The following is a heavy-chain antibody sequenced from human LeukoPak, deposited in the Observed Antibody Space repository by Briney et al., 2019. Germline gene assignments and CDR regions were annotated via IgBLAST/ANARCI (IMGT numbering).Heavy chain of an antibody. V-gene: IGHV1-2*02. CDR3: ARIGGRPPFYYYGMDV. J-gene: IGHJ6*02. CDR1: GYTFTAYY. D-gene: IGHD3-16*01. Sequence: ASVKVSCKAAGYTFTAYYIHWVRQAPGQGLEWMGWINPNSGGIDYAQNFQGRVTLTRDTSITTAYMELSRLRSDDTAVYYCARIGGRPPFYYYGMDVWGQGTTVTVSS. CDR2: INPNSGGI.